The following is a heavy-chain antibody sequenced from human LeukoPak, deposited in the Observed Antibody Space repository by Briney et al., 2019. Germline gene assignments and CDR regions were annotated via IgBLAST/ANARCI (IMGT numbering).Heavy chain of an antibody. V-gene: IGHV5-51*01. J-gene: IGHJ5*02. CDR2: IYPGDSDT. CDR3: ARSNAAAGTRGWFDP. D-gene: IGHD6-13*01. Sequence: GESLKISCKGSGYSFTSYWVGWVRQMPGKGLEWMGIIYPGDSDTRYSPSFQGQVTISADKSISTAYLQWSSLKASDTAMYYCARSNAAAGTRGWFDPWGQGTLVTVSS. CDR1: GYSFTSYW.